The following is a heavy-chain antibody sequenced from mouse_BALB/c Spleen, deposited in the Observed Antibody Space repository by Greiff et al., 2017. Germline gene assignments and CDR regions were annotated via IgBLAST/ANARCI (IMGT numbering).Heavy chain of an antibody. D-gene: IGHD2-14*01. CDR3: ARGSGYDVSWFAY. J-gene: IGHJ3*01. V-gene: IGHV3-6*02. CDR2: ISYDGSN. Sequence: ESGPGLVKPSQSLSLTCSVTGYSITSGYYWNWIRQFPGNKLEWMGYISYDGSNNYNPSLKNRISITRDTSKNQFFLKLNSVTTEDTATYYCARGSGYDVSWFAYWGQGTLVTVSA. CDR1: GYSITSGYY.